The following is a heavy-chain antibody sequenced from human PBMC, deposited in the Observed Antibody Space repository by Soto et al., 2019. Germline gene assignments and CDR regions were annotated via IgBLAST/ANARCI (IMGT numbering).Heavy chain of an antibody. CDR1: GFTFSTYN. CDR2: ITNTGGTI. V-gene: IGHV3-48*02. CDR3: ARDGNRGFDMDV. J-gene: IGHJ6*02. Sequence: GGSLRLSCEGSGFTFSTYNMDWVRQAPGKGLEWVSYITNTGGTIYYADSVRGRFTISRDNAKNTLFLQMNSLRDDDTAVYYCARDGNRGFDMDVWGQGTTVTAP.